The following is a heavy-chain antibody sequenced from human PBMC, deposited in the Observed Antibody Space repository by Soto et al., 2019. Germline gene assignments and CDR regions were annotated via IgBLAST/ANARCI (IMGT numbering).Heavy chain of an antibody. CDR2: ISGSGGST. CDR1: GFTFSSYA. J-gene: IGHJ3*02. D-gene: IGHD3-9*01. Sequence: GGSLRLSCAASGFTFSSYAMSWVRQAPGKGLEWVSAISGSGGSTYYADSVKGRFTISRDNSKNTLYLQMNSLRAEDTAVYYCASQYDILTGYRNDAFDIWGQGTMVTVSS. CDR3: ASQYDILTGYRNDAFDI. V-gene: IGHV3-23*01.